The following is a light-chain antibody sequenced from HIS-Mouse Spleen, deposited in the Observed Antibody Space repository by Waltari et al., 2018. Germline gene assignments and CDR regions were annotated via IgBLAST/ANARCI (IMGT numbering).Light chain of an antibody. V-gene: IGLV3-16*01. Sequence: SYELTQPPSVSVSLGQMARSTVSGEALQKKNAYWYQQKPGQFPVLVIYKDSERPSGIPERFSGSSSGTIVTLTISGVQAEDEADYYCLSADSSGTWVFGGGTKLTVL. CDR2: KDS. J-gene: IGLJ3*02. CDR3: LSADSSGTWV. CDR1: ALQKKN.